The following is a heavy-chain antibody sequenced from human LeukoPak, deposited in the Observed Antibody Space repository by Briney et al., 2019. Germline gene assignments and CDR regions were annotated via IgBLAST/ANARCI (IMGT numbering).Heavy chain of an antibody. D-gene: IGHD6-13*01. CDR3: ARQISGYNSSWYPNWFDP. CDR2: IYHTGST. CDR1: GGSISSYY. J-gene: IGHJ5*02. Sequence: PSETLSLTCTVSGGSISSYYWSWIRQPPGKGLEWIGCIYHTGSTNYNPSLKSRVTISVDTSKNQFSLKLTSVTAADTAVYYCARQISGYNSSWYPNWFDPWGQGTLVTVSS. V-gene: IGHV4-59*08.